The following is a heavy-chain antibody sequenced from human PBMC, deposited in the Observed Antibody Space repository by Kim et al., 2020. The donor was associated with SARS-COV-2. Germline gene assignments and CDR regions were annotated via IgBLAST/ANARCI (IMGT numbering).Heavy chain of an antibody. CDR2: INPNSGGT. V-gene: IGHV1-2*02. CDR3: ATPGGAGPLFGMDV. J-gene: IGHJ6*02. D-gene: IGHD1-26*01. CDR1: GYTFTGYY. Sequence: ASVKVSCKASGYTFTGYYMHWVRQAPGQGLEWMGWINPNSGGTNYAQKFQGRVTMTRDTSISTAYMELSRLRSDDTAVYYCATPGGAGPLFGMDVWGQGTTVTVSS.